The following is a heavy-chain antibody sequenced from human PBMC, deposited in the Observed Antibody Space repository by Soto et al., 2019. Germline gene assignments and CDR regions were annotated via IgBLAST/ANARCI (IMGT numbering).Heavy chain of an antibody. D-gene: IGHD2-21*01. CDR3: ARDIPSDT. CDR2: IWYDGRNK. CDR1: GFTFSSYG. Sequence: QVQLVESGGGVVQPGRSLRLSCAASGFTFSSYGMHWVRQAPGKGLEWVAVIWYDGRNKYYADSVKGRFTTSRDNSKNTLDLQMNSLRAEDMAVYYCARDIPSDTWGQGTLVTVSS. V-gene: IGHV3-33*01. J-gene: IGHJ4*02.